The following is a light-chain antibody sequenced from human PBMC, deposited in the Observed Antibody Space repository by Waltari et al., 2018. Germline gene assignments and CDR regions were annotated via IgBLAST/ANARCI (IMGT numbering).Light chain of an antibody. CDR1: SGHINYA. CDR3: QTWGTGVVV. V-gene: IGLV4-69*01. CDR2: GNSDGTL. Sequence: QLVVTQSPSASASLGASVRLTCTLDSGHINYAIAWHQQQPEKGPRFLMKGNSDGTLTRGDGIPARFSSATSGAGRYLTIASLQSEDEAVYYCQTWGTGVVVFGGGSKLTVL. J-gene: IGLJ2*01.